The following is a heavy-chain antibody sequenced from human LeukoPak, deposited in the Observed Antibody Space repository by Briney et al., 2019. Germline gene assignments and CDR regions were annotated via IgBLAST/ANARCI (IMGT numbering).Heavy chain of an antibody. D-gene: IGHD3-10*01. J-gene: IGHJ3*02. CDR1: GGSISSYY. Sequence: PSETLSHTCTVSGGSISSYYWSWIRQPPGKGLEWIGYIYYSGTTNYNPSLKSRVTISVDTSKNQFSLKLSSVTAADTAVYYCAREGSESDAFDIWGQGTMVTVSS. CDR2: IYYSGTT. V-gene: IGHV4-59*01. CDR3: AREGSESDAFDI.